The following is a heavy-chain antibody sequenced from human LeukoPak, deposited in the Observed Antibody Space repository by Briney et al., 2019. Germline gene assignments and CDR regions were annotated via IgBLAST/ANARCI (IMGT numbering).Heavy chain of an antibody. CDR3: AMANSSSWFPSYLFQPGLDY. V-gene: IGHV1-69*13. CDR1: GYTFTGYY. CDR2: IIPIFGTA. D-gene: IGHD6-13*01. J-gene: IGHJ4*02. Sequence: GASVKVSCKASGYTFTGYYMHWVRQAPGQGLEWMGGIIPIFGTANYAQKFQGRVTITADESTSTAYMELSSLRSEDTAVYYCAMANSSSWFPSYLFQPGLDYWGQGTLVTVSS.